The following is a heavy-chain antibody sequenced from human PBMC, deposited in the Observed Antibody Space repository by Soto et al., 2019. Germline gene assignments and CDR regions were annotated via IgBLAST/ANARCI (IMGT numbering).Heavy chain of an antibody. CDR3: ASPEGIQLWATYYGMDV. J-gene: IGHJ6*02. V-gene: IGHV1-69*12. Sequence: QVQLVQSGAEVKKPGSSVKVSCKASGGTFSSYAISWVRQAPGQGLEWMGGIIPIFGTANYAQKFQGRVTITADESTSTAYMELSSLRSEDTAVYYCASPEGIQLWATYYGMDVWGQGTTVTVSS. CDR2: IIPIFGTA. CDR1: GGTFSSYA. D-gene: IGHD5-18*01.